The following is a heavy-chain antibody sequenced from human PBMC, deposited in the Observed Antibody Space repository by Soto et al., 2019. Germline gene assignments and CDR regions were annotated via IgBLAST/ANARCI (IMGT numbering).Heavy chain of an antibody. CDR2: IIPIFGTA. J-gene: IGHJ6*02. D-gene: IGHD3-16*01. CDR3: ARDLPPLIFGGVHYYYYGMDV. V-gene: IGHV1-69*01. CDR1: GGTFSSYA. Sequence: VSCKASGGTFSSYAISWVRQAPGQGLEWMGGIIPIFGTANYAQKFQGRVTITADESTSTAYMELSSLRSEDTAVYYCARDLPPLIFGGVHYYYYGMDVWGQGTTVTVSS.